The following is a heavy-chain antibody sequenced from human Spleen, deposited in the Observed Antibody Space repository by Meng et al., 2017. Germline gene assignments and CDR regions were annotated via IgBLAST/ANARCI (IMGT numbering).Heavy chain of an antibody. CDR2: ISGYSGNT. CDR1: GYIFASYG. D-gene: IGHD6-13*01. Sequence: VQVVQSGAEVRKPGAAVEVSCKTLGYIFASYGISWVRQAPGQGLEWMGWISGYSGNTYSEQKFKGRVTMTTDTSTSTGYMELRSLTSDDTAVYYCARDEGSSWANWFAAWGQGTLVTVSS. J-gene: IGHJ5*02. CDR3: ARDEGSSWANWFAA. V-gene: IGHV1-18*01.